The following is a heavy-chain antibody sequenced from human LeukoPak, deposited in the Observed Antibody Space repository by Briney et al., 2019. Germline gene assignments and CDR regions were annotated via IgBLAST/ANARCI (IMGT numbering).Heavy chain of an antibody. D-gene: IGHD6-13*01. CDR1: GFTFSSYA. Sequence: GGSLRLSSAASGFTFSSYAMSWVRQAPGKGLEWCSAISGSGGSTYYAASGKGRFTISRENSKNTLNLQMNSLRAEDTAVYYCAKTAGIAAVADFDYWGQGTLVTVSS. V-gene: IGHV3-23*01. J-gene: IGHJ4*02. CDR2: ISGSGGST. CDR3: AKTAGIAAVADFDY.